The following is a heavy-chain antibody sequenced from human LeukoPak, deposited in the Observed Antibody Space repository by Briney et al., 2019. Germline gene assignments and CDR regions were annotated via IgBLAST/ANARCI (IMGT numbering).Heavy chain of an antibody. Sequence: ASVKVSCKTSGYSFTDYYMHWVRQAPGQGLEWMGWINPNSGGTSSAQKFQGRVTMTRDTSITTVYMEMSWLTSGDTAIYYCARADRLHGGPYLIGPWGQGTLVTGSS. J-gene: IGHJ5*02. CDR1: GYSFTDYY. CDR3: ARADRLHGGPYLIGP. CDR2: INPNSGGT. V-gene: IGHV1-2*02. D-gene: IGHD2-21*01.